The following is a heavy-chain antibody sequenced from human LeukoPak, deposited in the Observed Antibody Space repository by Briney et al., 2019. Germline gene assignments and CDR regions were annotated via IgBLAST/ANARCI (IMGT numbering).Heavy chain of an antibody. J-gene: IGHJ4*02. CDR2: IYYSGST. CDR3: ARDAYYGGDCYPFDY. CDR1: GGSISSGDYY. D-gene: IGHD2-21*01. V-gene: IGHV4-30-4*08. Sequence: SQTLSLTCTVSGGSISSGDYYWSWIRQPPGKGLEWIGYIYYSGSTYYNPSLKSRVTISVDTSKNQFSLKLSSVTAADTAVYYCARDAYYGGDCYPFDYWGQGTLVTVSS.